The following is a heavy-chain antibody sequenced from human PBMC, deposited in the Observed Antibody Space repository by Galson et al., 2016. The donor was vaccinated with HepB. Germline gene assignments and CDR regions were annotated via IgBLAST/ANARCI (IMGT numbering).Heavy chain of an antibody. D-gene: IGHD2-15*01. CDR1: GFSFSSYG. J-gene: IGHJ3*02. V-gene: IGHV3-33*01. CDR3: ARARRPVVVAATHIMGTTSGDAFAI. CDR2: IWYDGTNK. Sequence: SLRLSCAASGFSFSSYGMHWVRQAPGKGLEWVALIWYDGTNKYYADSVKGRFPISRDNSKTTLYLQMYSLRAEDTAVAYCARARRPVVVAATHIMGTTSGDAFAIWGQGAMVTVSS.